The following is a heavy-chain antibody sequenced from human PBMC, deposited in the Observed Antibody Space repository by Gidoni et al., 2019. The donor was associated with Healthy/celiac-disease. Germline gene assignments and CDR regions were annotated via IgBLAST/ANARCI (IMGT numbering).Heavy chain of an antibody. CDR1: GFTFRSYW. Sequence: EVQLVESGGGLVQPGGSLRRYCAASGFTFRSYWRHWVRQAPGKGLGWVSRINSDGSSTSYADSVKGRFTISRDNAKNSLYLQMNSLRAEDTAVYYCARDQDTYYDSSGPNAFDIWGQGTMVTVSS. J-gene: IGHJ3*02. D-gene: IGHD3-22*01. CDR2: INSDGSST. V-gene: IGHV3-74*01. CDR3: ARDQDTYYDSSGPNAFDI.